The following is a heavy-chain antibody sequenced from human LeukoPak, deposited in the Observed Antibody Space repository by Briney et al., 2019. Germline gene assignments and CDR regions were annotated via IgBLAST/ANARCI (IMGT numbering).Heavy chain of an antibody. V-gene: IGHV3-23*01. D-gene: IGHD4-11*01. CDR2: ITSSATST. CDR3: AKDESNDYRTYYYGMAV. J-gene: IGHJ6*02. CDR1: GLTFTTYA. Sequence: PGGSLRLSCTASGLTFTTYAMSWVRQAPGKGLEWVSGITSSATSTYYADSVKGRLTISRHNSKNTLYLQMNSLRAEDTALYYCAKDESNDYRTYYYGMAVWGQGTTVTVSS.